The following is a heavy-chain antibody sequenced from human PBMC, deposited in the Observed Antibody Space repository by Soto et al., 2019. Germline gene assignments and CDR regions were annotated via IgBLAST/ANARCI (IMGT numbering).Heavy chain of an antibody. CDR2: ISAYNGNT. V-gene: IGHV1-18*01. CDR1: GYTFTSYG. J-gene: IGHJ4*02. CDR3: AKDLTTVIRYYFDY. Sequence: GASVKVSCKASGYTFTSYGISWVRQAPGQGLEWMGWISAYNGNTNYAQKLQGRVTMTTDTSTSTAYMELRSLRSDDTAVYYCAKDLTTVIRYYFDYWGQGTLVTVSS. D-gene: IGHD4-17*01.